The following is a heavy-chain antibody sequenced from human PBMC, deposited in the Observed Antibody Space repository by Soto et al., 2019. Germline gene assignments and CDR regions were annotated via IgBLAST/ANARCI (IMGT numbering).Heavy chain of an antibody. CDR2: ISAYNGNT. V-gene: IGHV1-18*04. J-gene: IGHJ5*02. CDR3: ARESQGYCSGGSCQNWFDP. D-gene: IGHD2-15*01. CDR1: GYTFTSYG. Sequence: ASVKVSCKASGYTFTSYGLSWVRQPPGQGLEWMGWISAYNGNTNYAQKLQGRVAMTTDTSTSTAYMELRSLRSDDTAVYYCARESQGYCSGGSCQNWFDPWGQGTLVTVSS.